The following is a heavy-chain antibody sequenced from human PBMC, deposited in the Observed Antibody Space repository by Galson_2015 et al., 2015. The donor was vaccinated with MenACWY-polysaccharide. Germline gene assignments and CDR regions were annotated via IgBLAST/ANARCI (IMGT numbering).Heavy chain of an antibody. J-gene: IGHJ6*02. V-gene: IGHV3-23*01. CDR1: GLRFNTDA. CDR2: ISGSGDFT. CDR3: AKFWDTYVNEGNKYGGVDV. D-gene: IGHD5-18*01. Sequence: SLRLSCAASGLRFNTDAMSWVRQAPGKGLEWVSTISGSGDFTFYADSVKGRFTISRDNSKNTVYVQMSSLRVEDTALYYCAKFWDTYVNEGNKYGGVDVGGRGTTVTVS.